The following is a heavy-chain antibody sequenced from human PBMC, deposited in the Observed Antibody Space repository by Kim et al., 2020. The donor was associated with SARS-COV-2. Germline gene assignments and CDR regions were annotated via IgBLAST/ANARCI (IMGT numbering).Heavy chain of an antibody. CDR3: AREAWIAAAGTFVFSDDY. CDR1: GFTVSSNY. Sequence: GGSLRLSCAASGFTVSSNYMSWVRQAPGKGLEWVSVIYSGGSTYYADSVKGRFTISRHNSKNTLYLQMNSLRAEDTAVYYCAREAWIAAAGTFVFSDDYWGQGTLVTVSS. J-gene: IGHJ4*02. V-gene: IGHV3-53*04. CDR2: IYSGGST. D-gene: IGHD6-13*01.